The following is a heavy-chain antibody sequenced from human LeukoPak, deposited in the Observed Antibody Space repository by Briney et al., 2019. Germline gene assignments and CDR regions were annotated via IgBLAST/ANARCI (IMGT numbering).Heavy chain of an antibody. CDR2: INHSGST. Sequence: SETLSLNCAVYGGSFSGYYWSWIRQPPGKGLEWIGEINHSGSTNYNPSLKSRVTISVDTSKNQFSLKLSSVTAADTAVYYCASSYYDILTGREDAFDIWGQGTMVTVSS. V-gene: IGHV4-34*01. J-gene: IGHJ3*02. CDR1: GGSFSGYY. D-gene: IGHD3-9*01. CDR3: ASSYYDILTGREDAFDI.